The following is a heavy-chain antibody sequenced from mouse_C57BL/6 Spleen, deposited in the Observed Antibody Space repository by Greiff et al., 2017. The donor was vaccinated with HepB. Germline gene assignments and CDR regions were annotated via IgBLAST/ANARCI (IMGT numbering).Heavy chain of an antibody. Sequence: QVQLQQSGAELVRPGASVTLSCKASGYTFTEYEMHWVKQTPVHGLEWIGAIDPETGGTAYNQKFKGKAILTADKSSSTADTELRSLTSEDSAVYYCTRFYYNLRGFDVWGTGTTVTVSS. V-gene: IGHV1-15*01. D-gene: IGHD2-12*01. CDR2: IDPETGGT. J-gene: IGHJ1*03. CDR3: TRFYYNLRGFDV. CDR1: GYTFTEYE.